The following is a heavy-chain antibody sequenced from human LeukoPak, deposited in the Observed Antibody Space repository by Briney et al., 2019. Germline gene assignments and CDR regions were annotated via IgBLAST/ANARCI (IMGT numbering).Heavy chain of an antibody. CDR1: GGSIRSSSYY. CDR2: IYYSGST. J-gene: IGHJ4*02. CDR3: ARQVVAVAGTGYFDY. D-gene: IGHD6-19*01. Sequence: YPSETLSLTRTVSGGSIRSSSYYWGWIRQSPGKGLEWIGSIYYSGSTYYNASLKSRGTISVDTSKNQFSLKLNSVTAADTAVYFCARQVVAVAGTGYFDYWGQGTLVTVSS. V-gene: IGHV4-39*01.